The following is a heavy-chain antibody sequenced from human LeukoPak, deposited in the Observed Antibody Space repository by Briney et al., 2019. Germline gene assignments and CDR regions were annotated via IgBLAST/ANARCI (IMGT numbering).Heavy chain of an antibody. D-gene: IGHD2-8*01. J-gene: IGHJ4*02. Sequence: PGGSLRLSCAASGFTFSNNWMHWVRQAPGKGLVWVSRISRDGSSTSYADSVRGRFTISRDNAKNTLFLQMSSLRAGDTALYYCAKELYGNPSGYWGQGTRVTVSS. CDR2: ISRDGSST. CDR3: AKELYGNPSGY. V-gene: IGHV3-74*01. CDR1: GFTFSNNW.